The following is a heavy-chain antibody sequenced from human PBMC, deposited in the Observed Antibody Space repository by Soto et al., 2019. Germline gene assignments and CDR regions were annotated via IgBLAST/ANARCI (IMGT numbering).Heavy chain of an antibody. V-gene: IGHV1-69*13. J-gene: IGHJ6*02. CDR2: IIPIFGTA. CDR3: ARLMVEEIYYYYGMDV. CDR1: GGTFSSYA. D-gene: IGHD2-15*01. Sequence: SVKVSCKASGGTFSSYAISWVRQAPGQGLEWMGGIIPIFGTANYAQKFQGRVTITADESTSTAYMELSSLRSEDTAVYYCARLMVEEIYYYYGMDVWGQGTTVTVSS.